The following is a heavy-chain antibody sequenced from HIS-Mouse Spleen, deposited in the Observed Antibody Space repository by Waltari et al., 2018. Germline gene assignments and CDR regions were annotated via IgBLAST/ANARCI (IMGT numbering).Heavy chain of an antibody. V-gene: IGHV4-39*07. Sequence: QLQLQESGPGLVKPSETLSLTCTVSGGSISSSSYYWGWIRQPPGKGLEWIGGIYYSGRTYYNPSLKSRGTISVDTSKNQCSLKLSSVTAADTAVYYWARDSWAYAIEYFQHWGQGTLVTVSS. CDR1: GGSISSSSYY. J-gene: IGHJ1*01. D-gene: IGHD2-8*01. CDR2: IYYSGRT. CDR3: ARDSWAYAIEYFQH.